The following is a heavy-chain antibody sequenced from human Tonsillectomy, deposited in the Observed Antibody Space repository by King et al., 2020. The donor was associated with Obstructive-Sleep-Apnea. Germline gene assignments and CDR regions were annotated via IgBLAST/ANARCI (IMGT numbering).Heavy chain of an antibody. J-gene: IGHJ4*02. CDR2: INPNSGGT. CDR3: ATVAVATATFFFDY. CDR1: GYTFPGYY. Sequence: VQSGAEVKKPGASVKVSCKASGYTFPGYYMHWVRQAPGHGLEWMGWINPNSGGTNYAQNFQGRVTMTRDTSISTAYMELSRLRFDDTAVYYCATVAVATATFFFDYWGQGTLVTVSS. D-gene: IGHD4-17*01. V-gene: IGHV1-2*02.